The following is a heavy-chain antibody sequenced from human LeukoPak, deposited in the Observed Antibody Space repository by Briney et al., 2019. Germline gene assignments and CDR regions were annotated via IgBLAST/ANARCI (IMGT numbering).Heavy chain of an antibody. Sequence: PGGSLRLSCVASGFTFSSQGVHWVRQAPGKGLEWVAIISYDGSNEDYADSVKGRFTISRDNSKNTLYLQMNSLRVEDTAVYYCAKVRGSSYVDAFDVWGQGTMATVSS. J-gene: IGHJ3*01. CDR3: AKVRGSSYVDAFDV. CDR1: GFTFSSQG. D-gene: IGHD5-18*01. V-gene: IGHV3-30*18. CDR2: ISYDGSNE.